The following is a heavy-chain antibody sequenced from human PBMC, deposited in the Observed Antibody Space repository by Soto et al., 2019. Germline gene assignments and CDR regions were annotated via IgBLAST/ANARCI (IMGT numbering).Heavy chain of an antibody. D-gene: IGHD6-19*01. CDR3: ARHSVSSGLWDPYYYYGMDV. CDR2: IYYSGST. CDR1: GGSISSSSYY. Sequence: QLQLQESGPGLVKPSETLSLTCTVSGGSISSSSYYWGWIRQPPGKGLEWIGSIYYSGSTYYNPSLKSRVTISVDTSKNQFSLKLSSVTAADTAVYYCARHSVSSGLWDPYYYYGMDVWGQGTTVTVSS. V-gene: IGHV4-39*01. J-gene: IGHJ6*02.